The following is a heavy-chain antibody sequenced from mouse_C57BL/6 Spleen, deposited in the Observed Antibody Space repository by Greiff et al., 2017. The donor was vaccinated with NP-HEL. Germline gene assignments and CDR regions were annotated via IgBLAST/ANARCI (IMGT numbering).Heavy chain of an antibody. CDR2: IYPGDGDT. Sequence: QVQLQQSGPELVKPGASVKISCKASGYAFSSSWMNWVKQRPGKGLEWIGRIYPGDGDTNYNGKFKGKATLTADKSSSTAYMQLSSLTSEDSAVYVCARAGNPYYYAMDYWGQGTSVTVSS. CDR3: ARAGNPYYYAMDY. J-gene: IGHJ4*01. CDR1: GYAFSSSW. D-gene: IGHD2-1*01. V-gene: IGHV1-82*01.